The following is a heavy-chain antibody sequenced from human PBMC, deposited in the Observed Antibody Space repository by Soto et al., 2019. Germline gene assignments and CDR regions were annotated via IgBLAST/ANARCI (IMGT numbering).Heavy chain of an antibody. J-gene: IGHJ4*02. CDR2: ISDDETNK. CDR1: GFSLSSYA. V-gene: IGHV3-30*18. D-gene: IGHD2-15*01. Sequence: QVRLVESGGGVVQPGGSLRLSCATSGFSLSSYAMHWVRQAPGKELEWVALISDDETNKYYAYSVNGRFTISRDTSKNTLFLQMNNVGVEDTAVYYCAKDRRDGDFMHILLVDFWGQGAHVTVSS. CDR3: AKDRRDGDFMHILLVDF.